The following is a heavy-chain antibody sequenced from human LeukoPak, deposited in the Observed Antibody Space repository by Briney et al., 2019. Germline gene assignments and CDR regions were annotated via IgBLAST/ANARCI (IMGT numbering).Heavy chain of an antibody. J-gene: IGHJ6*03. CDR1: GFTFSNYW. V-gene: IGHV3-7*04. CDR3: GGGGYHMDV. Sequence: GGSLRLSCAASGFTFSNYWMTWVRQAPGKGLEWVANIKEDGSDKYYVASVRGRFTISRDNAKNTLYLEMDNLRDEDTAVYHCGGGGYHMDVWGKGTTVNVFS. CDR2: IKEDGSDK.